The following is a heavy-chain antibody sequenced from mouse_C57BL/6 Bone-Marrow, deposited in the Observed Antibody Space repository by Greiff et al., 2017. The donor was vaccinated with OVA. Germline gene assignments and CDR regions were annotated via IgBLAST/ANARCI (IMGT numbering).Heavy chain of an antibody. D-gene: IGHD3-2*02. CDR1: GFTFSSYA. CDR3: TRDEGTAQAPY. J-gene: IGHJ3*01. V-gene: IGHV5-9-1*02. CDR2: ISSGGDYI. Sequence: EVQLVESGEGLVKPGGSLKLSCAASGFTFSSYAMSWVRQTPEKRLEWVAYISSGGDYISSADTVKGRFTISRDNARNTLYLQMSSLKSEDTAMDYCTRDEGTAQAPYWGQGTLVTVSA.